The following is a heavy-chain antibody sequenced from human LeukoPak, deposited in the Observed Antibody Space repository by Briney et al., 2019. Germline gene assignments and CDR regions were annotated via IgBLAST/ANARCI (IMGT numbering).Heavy chain of an antibody. D-gene: IGHD2-15*01. CDR1: GFTFSSYW. CDR3: ARGNTGQNGYCSGGSCYAYLYYYYYYYMDV. Sequence: NPGGSLRLSCAASGFTFSSYWMSWVRQAPGKGLEWIGEINHSGSTNYNPSLKSRVTISVDTSKNQFSLKLSSVTAADTAVYYCARGNTGQNGYCSGGSCYAYLYYYYYYYMDVWGKGTTVTVSS. CDR2: INHSGST. V-gene: IGHV4-34*01. J-gene: IGHJ6*03.